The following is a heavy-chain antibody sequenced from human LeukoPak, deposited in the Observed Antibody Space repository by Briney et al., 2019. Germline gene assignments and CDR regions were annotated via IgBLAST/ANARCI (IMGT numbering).Heavy chain of an antibody. V-gene: IGHV4-34*01. Sequence: SETLSLTCAVYGASFSVNNWIWICQPPGKGLEWIGEINHSGTITYKPSLKSRLTISADTSKNQFSLKLSSVTAADMAVYYCARYCGSENYCISYWGQGTLVTVSS. J-gene: IGHJ4*01. D-gene: IGHD3-10*01. CDR3: ARYCGSENYCISY. CDR1: GASFSVNN. CDR2: INHSGTI.